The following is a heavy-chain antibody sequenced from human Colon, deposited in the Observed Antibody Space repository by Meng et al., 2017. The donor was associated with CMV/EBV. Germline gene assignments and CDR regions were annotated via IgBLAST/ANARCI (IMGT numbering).Heavy chain of an antibody. Sequence: KASGYTFTEHGMNWVRQAPGQGLEWMGWINTNTGNTTYAKGFKGRFVLSLDTSVSTAHLQISSLKTEDAAVYYCARGLYSSGEIADYWGQGTLVTVSS. D-gene: IGHD5-12*01. CDR3: ARGLYSSGEIADY. V-gene: IGHV7-4-1*02. J-gene: IGHJ4*02. CDR1: GYTFTEHG. CDR2: INTNTGNT.